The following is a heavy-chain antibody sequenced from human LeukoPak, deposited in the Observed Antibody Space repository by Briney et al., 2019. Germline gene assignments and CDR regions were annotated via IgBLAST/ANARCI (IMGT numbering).Heavy chain of an antibody. CDR3: ARGMVAAEGNWFDP. V-gene: IGHV1-8*01. D-gene: IGHD2-15*01. J-gene: IGHJ5*02. CDR2: MNPNSGNT. CDR1: GYTFTSYD. Sequence: GASVKVSCKASGYTFTSYDINWVRQATGQGLEWMGWMNPNSGNTGYAQKFQGRVTITRNTSISTAYMELSSLRSEDTAVYYCARGMVAAEGNWFDPWGQGTLVTVSS.